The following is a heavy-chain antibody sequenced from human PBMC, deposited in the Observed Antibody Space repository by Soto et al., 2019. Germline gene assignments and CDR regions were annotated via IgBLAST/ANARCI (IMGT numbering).Heavy chain of an antibody. D-gene: IGHD5-12*01. V-gene: IGHV1-18*01. CDR2: INPWNGNT. CDR1: GYTFINYG. Sequence: ASVKVSCTASGYTFINYGINWVRQAPGQGLQWMGWINPWNGNTNYAQRLQGTVTMTTDTPTNTAYMELRSLRFDDTAIYYCARGGFDDAFDLWGQGTMVTVSS. J-gene: IGHJ3*01. CDR3: ARGGFDDAFDL.